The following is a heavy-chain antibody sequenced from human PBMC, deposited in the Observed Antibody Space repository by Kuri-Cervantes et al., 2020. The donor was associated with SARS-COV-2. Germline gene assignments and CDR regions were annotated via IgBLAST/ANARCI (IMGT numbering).Heavy chain of an antibody. CDR3: ARTYSSSSLFYDY. CDR2: IYHSGST. J-gene: IGHJ4*02. V-gene: IGHV4-4*02. Sequence: SETLSLTCAVSGGSISSSNWWSWVRQPPGKGLEWIGEIYHSGSTNYNPSLKSRFTISVDKSKNQFSLKLSSVTAADTAVYYCARTYSSSSLFYDYWGQGTLVTVSS. CDR1: GGSISSSNW. D-gene: IGHD6-6*01.